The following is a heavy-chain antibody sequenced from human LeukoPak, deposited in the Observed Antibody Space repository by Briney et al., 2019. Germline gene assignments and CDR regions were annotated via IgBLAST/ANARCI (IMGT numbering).Heavy chain of an antibody. J-gene: IGHJ4*02. Sequence: GGSPRLSCAASGFTFSSYSMNWVRQAPGKGLEWVSSISSSGSYIYYADSLKGRFTISRDNAKNSLFLQMNSLRVEDTAVYYCARGNGKYYEEDYWGQGTLVTVSS. CDR1: GFTFSSYS. V-gene: IGHV3-21*01. CDR3: ARGNGKYYEEDY. D-gene: IGHD2/OR15-2a*01. CDR2: ISSSGSYI.